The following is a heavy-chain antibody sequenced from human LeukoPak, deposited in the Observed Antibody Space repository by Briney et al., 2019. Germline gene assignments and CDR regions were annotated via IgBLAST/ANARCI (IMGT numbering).Heavy chain of an antibody. Sequence: GASVKVYCKASGYTFTSYGISWVRQAPGQGLEWMGWISAYNGNTNYAQKLQGRVTMTTDTSTSTAYMELRSLRSDDTAVYYCARGGYSYGGEWWFDPWGQGTLVTVSS. V-gene: IGHV1-18*01. CDR2: ISAYNGNT. D-gene: IGHD5-18*01. J-gene: IGHJ5*02. CDR1: GYTFTSYG. CDR3: ARGGYSYGGEWWFDP.